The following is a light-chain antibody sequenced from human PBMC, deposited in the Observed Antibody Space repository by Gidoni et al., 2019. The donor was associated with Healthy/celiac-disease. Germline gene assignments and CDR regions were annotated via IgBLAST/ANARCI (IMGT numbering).Light chain of an antibody. CDR1: QDISNY. CDR3: QQYDNLPWT. J-gene: IGKJ1*01. V-gene: IGKV1-33*01. Sequence: IQMTQSPSSLSASVGDRVTITCQASQDISNYLNWYQQKPGKAPKLLIYDASNLETGVPSRFSGSGSGTEFTFTISSLQPENIATYYCQQYDNLPWTFXQXTKVEIK. CDR2: DAS.